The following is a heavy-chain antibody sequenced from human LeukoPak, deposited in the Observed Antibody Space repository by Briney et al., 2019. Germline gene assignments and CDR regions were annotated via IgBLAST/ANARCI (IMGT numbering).Heavy chain of an antibody. V-gene: IGHV1-2*06. D-gene: IGHD6-19*01. CDR1: GHTFTVYY. J-gene: IGHJ4*02. CDR3: AWGQWLDY. Sequence: ASVKVSCKASGHTFTVYYMHWVRQAPGQGLEWMGRINPNSGGTNYAQKFQGRVTMTRDTSISTAFMELSRLRSDDTALYYCAWGQWLDYWGQGTLVTVSS. CDR2: INPNSGGT.